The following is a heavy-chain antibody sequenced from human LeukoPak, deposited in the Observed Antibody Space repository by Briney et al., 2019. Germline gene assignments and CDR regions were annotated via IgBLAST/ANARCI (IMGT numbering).Heavy chain of an antibody. V-gene: IGHV4-30-2*01. J-gene: IGHJ4*02. CDR1: GGSISSGGYY. Sequence: PLETLSLTCTVSGGSISSGGYYWSWVRQPPGKGLEWIGYIYHSGSNYYNPSLKSRVTISVDRSKSQFSLKLSSVTAADTAVYYCARDSEVPAAIGDYWGQGTLVTVSS. D-gene: IGHD2-2*02. CDR2: IYHSGSN. CDR3: ARDSEVPAAIGDY.